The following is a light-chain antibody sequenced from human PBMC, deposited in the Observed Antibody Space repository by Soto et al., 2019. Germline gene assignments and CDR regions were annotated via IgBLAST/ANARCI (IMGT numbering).Light chain of an antibody. J-gene: IGKJ1*01. Sequence: PGNRATLSCRASQSVTRNVAWYQQKPGQAPRLLIEGASTRATGVPARFSGSGSDTEFTLTISSLQSEDFAVYNCQQYNNWPPTFGQGTTVDI. V-gene: IGKV3-15*01. CDR3: QQYNNWPPT. CDR1: QSVTRN. CDR2: GAS.